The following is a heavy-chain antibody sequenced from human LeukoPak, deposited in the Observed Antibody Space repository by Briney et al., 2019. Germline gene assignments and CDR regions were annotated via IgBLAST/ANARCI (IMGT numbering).Heavy chain of an antibody. CDR2: IYYSGST. D-gene: IGHD2-21*02. CDR1: GGSISSGGYY. V-gene: IGHV4-31*03. Sequence: SETLSLTCTVSGGSISSGGYYWSWIRQHPGKGLEWIGYIYYSGSTYYNPSLKSRVTISVDTSKNQFSLKLSSVTAADTAVYYCARARSAVVTTFDYWGQGTLVTVSS. J-gene: IGHJ4*02. CDR3: ARARSAVVTTFDY.